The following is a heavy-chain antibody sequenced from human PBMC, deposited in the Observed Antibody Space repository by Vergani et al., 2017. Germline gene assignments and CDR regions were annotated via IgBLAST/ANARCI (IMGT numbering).Heavy chain of an antibody. V-gene: IGHV1-3*01. CDR1: GYTFTGFA. CDR3: AGGVTYQVYPYNWFDP. Sequence: QVQLVQSGAEVKKPGASVKVSCKASGYTFTGFAVHWVRQAPGQRLEGMGWSNPGNGNTQYSQKFQGRVTISRDTSANTVYMELTSLKSEDTAVDYCAGGVTYQVYPYNWFDPWGQGTLVTVSS. J-gene: IGHJ5*02. CDR2: SNPGNGNT. D-gene: IGHD3-10*01.